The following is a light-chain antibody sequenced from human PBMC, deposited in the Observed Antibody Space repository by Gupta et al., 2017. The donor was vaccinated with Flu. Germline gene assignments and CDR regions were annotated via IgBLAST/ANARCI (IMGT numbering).Light chain of an antibody. CDR2: EVS. V-gene: IGLV2-14*01. CDR3: CSYTSASTGV. Sequence: QSSLPPPAPVAGSPGQSIPIPCPGTSSDVAAYGFVSWYQQHPGKDPRLIIYEVSKRPSGVSRRFSGSVSGNTASLTISGLQAGDEADYYCCSYTSASTGVFGGGTKVTVL. J-gene: IGLJ3*02. CDR1: SSDVAAYGF.